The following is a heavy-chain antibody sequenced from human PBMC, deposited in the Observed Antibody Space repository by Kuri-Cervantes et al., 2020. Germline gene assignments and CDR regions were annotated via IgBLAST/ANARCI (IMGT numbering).Heavy chain of an antibody. CDR2: IIPILGIA. D-gene: IGHD6-13*01. V-gene: IGHV1-69*04. CDR3: ARDKGIAAADPNYYYYYGMDV. CDR1: GGTFSSYT. Sequence: SVKVSCKASGGTFSSYTISWVRQAPGQGLEWMGRIIPILGIANYAQKFQGRVTMTTDTSTSTAYMELRSLRSDDTAVYYCARDKGIAAADPNYYYYYGMDVWGQGTTVTVSS. J-gene: IGHJ6*02.